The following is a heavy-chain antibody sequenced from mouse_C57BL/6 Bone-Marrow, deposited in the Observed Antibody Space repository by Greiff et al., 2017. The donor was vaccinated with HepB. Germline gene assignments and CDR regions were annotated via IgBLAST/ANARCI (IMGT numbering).Heavy chain of an antibody. V-gene: IGHV2-5*01. J-gene: IGHJ1*03. CDR3: AKRGGHYGSSCVGWYFDV. D-gene: IGHD1-1*01. CDR1: GFSLTSYG. Sequence: VQLQQSGPGLVQPSQCLSISCTASGFSLTSYGVHWVRQSPGKGLEWLGVIWSGGSTEYNAAFMSSLNITKDNSKSQVFLKMNRLQANDTAIYYCAKRGGHYGSSCVGWYFDVWGTGTTVTVSS. CDR2: IWSGGST.